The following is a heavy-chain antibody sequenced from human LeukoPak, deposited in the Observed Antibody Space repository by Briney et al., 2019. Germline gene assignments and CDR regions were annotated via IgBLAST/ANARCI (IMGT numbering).Heavy chain of an antibody. CDR3: ARRGRDKARLGYYYYYMDV. D-gene: IGHD6-19*01. CDR2: IYRSGST. V-gene: IGHV4-38-2*01. Sequence: PSETLSLTCAVSGYTISCGYYSGWIRQPPGKGLGWIGIIYRSGSTYYKSYLKSRVNISVDTSKHQFSLNLSSVTAADTAVYYCARRGRDKARLGYYYYYMDVWGKGTTVTVSS. CDR1: GYTISCGYY. J-gene: IGHJ6*03.